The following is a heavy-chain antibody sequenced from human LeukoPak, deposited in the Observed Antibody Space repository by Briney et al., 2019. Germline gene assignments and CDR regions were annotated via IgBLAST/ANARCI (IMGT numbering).Heavy chain of an antibody. J-gene: IGHJ4*02. CDR2: IYYSGTT. D-gene: IGHD3-9*01. CDR1: GGSISTYY. V-gene: IGHV4-59*01. CDR3: AREARTRTEKYYDILTGYYSPTAHFDY. Sequence: PSETLSLTCTVSGGSISTYYWSWIRQPPGKWLEWMGYIYYSGTTTYNPSLKRRRTISVDTPKNQFCLKLSSVTAGDTGVYYCAREARTRTEKYYDILTGYYSPTAHFDYRGQGTLVTVSS.